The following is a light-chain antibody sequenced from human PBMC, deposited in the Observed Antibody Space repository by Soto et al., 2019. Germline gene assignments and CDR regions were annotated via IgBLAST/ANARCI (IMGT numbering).Light chain of an antibody. CDR2: EVS. Sequence: QSALTQPASVSGSPGQSITISCTGTSSDVGGYNYVSWYQQHPGKAPKLMIYEVSNRPSGVSNRFSASKSGNTASLTISGLQAEDEADYYCSSYTSIWVFGGGTKVTVL. V-gene: IGLV2-14*01. CDR1: SSDVGGYNY. CDR3: SSYTSIWV. J-gene: IGLJ3*02.